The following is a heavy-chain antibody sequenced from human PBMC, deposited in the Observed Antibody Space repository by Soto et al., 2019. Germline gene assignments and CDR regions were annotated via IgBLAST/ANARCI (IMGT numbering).Heavy chain of an antibody. CDR3: ARYSRPVDY. Sequence: QVQLVQSGAEVKKPGASVKVSCKASGYTFTNYGISWVRQAPGQGLEWMGWISAYNGNTKYAQKLQGRVTMTTDTSASTDYIELRRLGSDDPELYYCARYSRPVDYWGQGNLVTGSS. V-gene: IGHV1-18*01. J-gene: IGHJ4*02. CDR2: ISAYNGNT. D-gene: IGHD2-21*01. CDR1: GYTFTNYG.